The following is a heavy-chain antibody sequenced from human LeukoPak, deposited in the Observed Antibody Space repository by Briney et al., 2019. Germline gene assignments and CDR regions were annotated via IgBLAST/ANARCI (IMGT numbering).Heavy chain of an antibody. CDR3: ARLLPYCSEGICYFWEYFDS. Sequence: SETLSLTCSVSVGSITSSTYSWGWVRQPPGKGLEWIGSFYYTGGTYYGPSLKSRVTISVDSSKNHFSLNLTSLTAADTAVYYCARLLPYCSEGICYFWEYFDSWGQGTLVTVSS. V-gene: IGHV4-39*02. CDR1: VGSITSSTYS. J-gene: IGHJ4*02. D-gene: IGHD2-15*01. CDR2: FYYTGGT.